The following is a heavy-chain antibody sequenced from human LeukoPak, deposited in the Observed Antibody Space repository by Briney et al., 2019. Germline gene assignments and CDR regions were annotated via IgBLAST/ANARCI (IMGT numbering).Heavy chain of an antibody. CDR3: ARDLTADPYYYYYYMDV. Sequence: PGGSLRLSCAASGFTFSSYWMSWVRQAPGKGLEWVANIKQGGSEKYYVDSVKGRFTISRDNAKNSLYLQMNSLRAEDTAVYYCARDLTADPYYYYYYMDVWGKGTTVTVSS. J-gene: IGHJ6*03. CDR2: IKQGGSEK. CDR1: GFTFSSYW. V-gene: IGHV3-7*01.